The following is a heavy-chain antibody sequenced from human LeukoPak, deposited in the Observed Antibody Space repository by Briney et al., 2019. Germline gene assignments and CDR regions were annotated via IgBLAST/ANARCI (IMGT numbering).Heavy chain of an antibody. CDR1: GGSISSSSYY. CDR3: ARGRVRFY. CDR2: IYYSGST. J-gene: IGHJ4*02. D-gene: IGHD3-3*01. Sequence: SETLSLTCTVSGGSISSSSYYWGWIRQPPGKGLEWIGSIYYSGSTYYNPSLKSRVTISVDTSKNQFSLKLSSVTAADTAVYYCARGRVRFYWGQGTLVTVSS. V-gene: IGHV4-39*01.